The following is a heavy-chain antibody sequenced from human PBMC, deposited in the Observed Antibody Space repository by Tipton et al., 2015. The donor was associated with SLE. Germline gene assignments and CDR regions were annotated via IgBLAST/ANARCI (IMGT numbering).Heavy chain of an antibody. Sequence: TLSLTCTVSGGSISSHYWSWIRQPPGKGLEWIGYIYYSGITYYNPSLKSRVTISVDTSKNQFSLKLNSVTAADTAVYYCARKVATGPYNYYFPGIDVWGQGTTVTVSS. J-gene: IGHJ6*02. D-gene: IGHD2-15*01. CDR3: ARKVATGPYNYYFPGIDV. CDR2: IYYSGIT. CDR1: GGSISSHY. V-gene: IGHV4-59*08.